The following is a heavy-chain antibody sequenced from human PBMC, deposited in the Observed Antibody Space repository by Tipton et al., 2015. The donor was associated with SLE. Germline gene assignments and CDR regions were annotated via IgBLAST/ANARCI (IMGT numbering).Heavy chain of an antibody. CDR1: GGSISSRGYY. D-gene: IGHD5-12*01. V-gene: IGHV4-31*03. CDR3: ASSYSGYAYAFDI. CDR2: IYYTGST. J-gene: IGHJ3*02. Sequence: TLSLTCTVSGGSISSRGYYWSWIRQHPGKGLEWIGDIYYTGSTYYHPSLKRRVTISVDTSKNKISLKLSSVTAADTAVYYCASSYSGYAYAFDIWGQGTMVTVSS.